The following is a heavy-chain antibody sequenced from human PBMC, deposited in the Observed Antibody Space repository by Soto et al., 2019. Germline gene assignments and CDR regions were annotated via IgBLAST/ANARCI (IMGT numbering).Heavy chain of an antibody. CDR2: ISGSGGST. CDR1: GFPISSYA. D-gene: IGHD6-6*01. CDR3: ATSLAAPAGYYYGMDV. Sequence: PGGSMIFSCTASGFPISSYARSWVRKATGKGLEWVSAISGSGGSTYYADSVKGRFTISRDNSKNTLYLQMNSLRAEDTAVYYCATSLAAPAGYYYGMDVWGQGTTVTVSS. J-gene: IGHJ6*02. V-gene: IGHV3-23*01.